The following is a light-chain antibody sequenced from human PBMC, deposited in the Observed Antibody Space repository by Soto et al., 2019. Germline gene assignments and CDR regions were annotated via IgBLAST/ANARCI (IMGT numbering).Light chain of an antibody. CDR2: DAS. J-gene: IGKJ5*01. CDR1: QNIRNL. CDR3: QQYYTYST. V-gene: IGKV1-5*01. Sequence: IQLTQSPSSLSASVGDRVTITCRASQNIRNLLAWYQQKPGKAPKTLIFDASTLKTGVPSRFGGSGSGAEFNFTITGLQPDYFATYFCQQYYTYSTLGQGTRLEIK.